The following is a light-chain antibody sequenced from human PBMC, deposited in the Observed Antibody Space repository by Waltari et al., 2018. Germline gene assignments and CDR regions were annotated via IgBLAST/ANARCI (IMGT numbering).Light chain of an antibody. CDR2: AAS. V-gene: IGKV1-8*01. Sequence: AIRITQSPSSLSASTGDRVTITCRASPGISSYLAWYQQQPGKAPKLLSYAASTLQSGVPSRFSGSGSGTDFTLTISCLQSEDFATYYCQQYYSYPFTFGPGTKVDIK. CDR3: QQYYSYPFT. J-gene: IGKJ3*01. CDR1: PGISSY.